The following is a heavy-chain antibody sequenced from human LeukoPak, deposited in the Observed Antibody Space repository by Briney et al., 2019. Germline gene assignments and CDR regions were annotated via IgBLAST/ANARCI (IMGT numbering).Heavy chain of an antibody. D-gene: IGHD6-19*01. V-gene: IGHV3-21*01. CDR1: GFTFSSYS. CDR3: ARVGSSGWWDNWFDP. CDR2: ISSSSSYI. J-gene: IGHJ5*02. Sequence: GGSLRLSCAASGFTFSSYSMNWVRQAPGKGPEWVSSISSSSSYIYYADSVKGRFTISRDNAKDSLYLQMNSLRAEDTAVYYCARVGSSGWWDNWFDPWGQGTLVTVSS.